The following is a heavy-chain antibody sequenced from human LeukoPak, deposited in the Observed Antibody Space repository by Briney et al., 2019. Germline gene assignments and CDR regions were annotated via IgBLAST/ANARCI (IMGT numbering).Heavy chain of an antibody. CDR2: INHSGST. V-gene: IGHV4-39*07. J-gene: IGHJ5*02. CDR1: GGSISSGGYY. Sequence: PSETLSLTCTVSGGSISSGGYYWSWIRQPPGKGLEWIGEINHSGSTNYNPSLKSRVTISVDTSKNQFSLKLSSVTAADTAVYYCARFLRSWLYNWFDPWGQGTLVTVSS. D-gene: IGHD6-13*01. CDR3: ARFLRSWLYNWFDP.